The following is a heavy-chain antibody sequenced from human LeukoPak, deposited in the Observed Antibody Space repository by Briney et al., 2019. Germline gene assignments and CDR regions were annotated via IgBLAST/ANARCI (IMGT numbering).Heavy chain of an antibody. CDR3: GRVGDV. J-gene: IGHJ6*02. Sequence: GGSLRLSCAASGFTFNSYWMNWVRQAPGKGLEWVANIKEDGSEKYYVDSVKGRFTISRDNAKNSLYLQMNSLRAEDTAVYYCGRVGDVWGQGTTVTVS. CDR1: GFTFNSYW. V-gene: IGHV3-7*04. CDR2: IKEDGSEK.